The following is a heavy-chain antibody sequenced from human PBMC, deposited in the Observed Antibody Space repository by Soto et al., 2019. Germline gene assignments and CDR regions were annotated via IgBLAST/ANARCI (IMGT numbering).Heavy chain of an antibody. Sequence: PSETLSLTCTVSGGSVSSGNFFWSWIRQPPGKGLQWVGYVYNSRSTKYNPSLKCRVTISVDTSKNQFSLKMSYVTAADTAVYYCARGLVVTYYFDYWGQRTLVTVSS. J-gene: IGHJ4*02. CDR1: GGSVSSGNFF. V-gene: IGHV4-61*01. D-gene: IGHD3-22*01. CDR3: ARGLVVTYYFDY. CDR2: VYNSRST.